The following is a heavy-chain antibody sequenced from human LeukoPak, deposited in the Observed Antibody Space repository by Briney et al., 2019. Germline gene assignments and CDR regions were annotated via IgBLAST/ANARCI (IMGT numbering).Heavy chain of an antibody. V-gene: IGHV1-3*01. CDR3: ARVLSGYYSDY. CDR1: GYTFTSYA. Sequence: PGASVKVSCKASGYTFTSYAMHWVRQAPGQRLEWMGWINAGNGNTKYPQKFQGRVTITRDTSASTAYMELSSLRSEDTAVYYCARVLSGYYSDYWGQGTLVTVSS. J-gene: IGHJ4*02. D-gene: IGHD6-25*01. CDR2: INAGNGNT.